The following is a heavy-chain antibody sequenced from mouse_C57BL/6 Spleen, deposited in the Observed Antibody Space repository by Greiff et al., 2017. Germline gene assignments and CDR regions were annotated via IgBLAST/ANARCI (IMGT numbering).Heavy chain of an antibody. J-gene: IGHJ3*01. CDR3: TRPDYYGSSYGFAY. CDR1: GYTFTDYE. V-gene: IGHV1-15*01. CDR2: IDPETGGT. Sequence: QVQLQQSGAELVRPGASVTLSCKASGYTFTDYEMHWVKQTPVHGLEWIGAIDPETGGTAYNQKFKGKAILTADKSSSTAYMELRSLTSEDSAVYYCTRPDYYGSSYGFAYWGQGTLVTVSA. D-gene: IGHD1-1*01.